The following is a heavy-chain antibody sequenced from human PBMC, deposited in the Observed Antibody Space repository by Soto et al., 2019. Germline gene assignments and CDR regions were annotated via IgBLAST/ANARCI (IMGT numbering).Heavy chain of an antibody. CDR1: GFTFSSYS. V-gene: IGHV3-48*01. CDR2: ISSSSSTI. J-gene: IGHJ5*02. D-gene: IGHD3-10*01. CDR3: ARDWYYGSGKYDWFDP. Sequence: GGSLRLSCAASGFTFSSYSMNWVRQAPGKGLEWVSYISSSSSTIYYADSVKGRFTISRDNAKNSLYLQMNSLRAEDTAVYYCARDWYYGSGKYDWFDPWGQGTLVTVSS.